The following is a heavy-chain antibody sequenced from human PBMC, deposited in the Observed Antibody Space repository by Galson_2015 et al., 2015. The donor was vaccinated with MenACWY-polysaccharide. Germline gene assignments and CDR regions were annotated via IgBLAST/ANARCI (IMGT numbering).Heavy chain of an antibody. CDR1: GFTFSTYS. J-gene: IGHJ6*03. D-gene: IGHD5-18*01. V-gene: IGHV3-30*18. CDR2: ISYDGSNK. CDR3: AKAGFTYDSFNYYYMDV. Sequence: SLRLSCAASGFTFSTYSMTWVRQAPGKGLEWVALISYDGSNKYHADSVKGRFTISRDNSKNTLFLQMHSLRVEDTAVYYCAKAGFTYDSFNYYYMDVWGEGTTVTVSS.